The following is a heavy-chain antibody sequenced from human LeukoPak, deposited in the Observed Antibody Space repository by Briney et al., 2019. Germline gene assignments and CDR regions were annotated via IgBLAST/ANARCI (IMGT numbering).Heavy chain of an antibody. CDR2: ICAYNGNT. CDR3: ARAVGIVVVVAATPDYYYYGMDV. V-gene: IGHV1-18*01. CDR1: GYTFISYG. D-gene: IGHD2-15*01. Sequence: GASVKVSCKASGYTFISYGISWVRQAPGQGREWMGRICAYNGNTNYAQQLQGRATMTTDTSTSTAYMELRSLRSDDTAVYYCARAVGIVVVVAATPDYYYYGMDVWGQGTTVTVSS. J-gene: IGHJ6*02.